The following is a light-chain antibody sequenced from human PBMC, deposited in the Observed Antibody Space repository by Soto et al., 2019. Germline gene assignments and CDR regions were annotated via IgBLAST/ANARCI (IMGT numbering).Light chain of an antibody. Sequence: QSVLTQPASVSGSPGQSITISCTGTSSDVGSHNLVSWYQQHPGKAPKLMIYEGSKRPSGVSNRFSGSKSGNTASLTISGLQAEDEADYYCCSYLGGGTKLTVL. CDR3: CSY. CDR2: EGS. J-gene: IGLJ2*01. V-gene: IGLV2-23*01. CDR1: SSDVGSHNL.